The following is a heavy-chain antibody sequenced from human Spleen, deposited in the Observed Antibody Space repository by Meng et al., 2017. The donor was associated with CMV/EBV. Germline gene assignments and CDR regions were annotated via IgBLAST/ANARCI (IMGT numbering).Heavy chain of an antibody. CDR2: ISAYNGNT. CDR3: ATEPPLGYRFDY. Sequence: ASVKVSCKASGYTFTSYGISWVRQAPGQGLEWMGWISAYNGNTNYAQKLQGRVTMTTDTSTSTAYMELRSLKSEDTAVYYCATEPPLGYRFDYWGQGTLVTVSS. V-gene: IGHV1-18*01. J-gene: IGHJ4*02. CDR1: GYTFTSYG. D-gene: IGHD5-12*01.